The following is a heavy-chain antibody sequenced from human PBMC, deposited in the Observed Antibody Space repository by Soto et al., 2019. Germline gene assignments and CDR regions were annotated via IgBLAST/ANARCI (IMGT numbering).Heavy chain of an antibody. Sequence: SETLSLTCTVSGGSISSYYWSWIRQPPGKGLEWIGYIYYSGSTNYNPSLKSRVTISVDTSKNQFSLKLSSVTAADTAVYYCARHSIFGVVLTWFDPWGQGTLVTVSS. D-gene: IGHD3-3*01. J-gene: IGHJ5*02. V-gene: IGHV4-59*08. CDR1: GGSISSYY. CDR3: ARHSIFGVVLTWFDP. CDR2: IYYSGST.